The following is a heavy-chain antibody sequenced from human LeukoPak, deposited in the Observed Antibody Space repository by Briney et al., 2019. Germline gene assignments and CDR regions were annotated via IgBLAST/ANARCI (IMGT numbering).Heavy chain of an antibody. CDR3: ARDRGTRYHDY. CDR1: GLIFSSSG. CDR2: IWYDGSKT. V-gene: IGHV3-33*01. Sequence: GGSLRLSCTASGLIFSSSGMHWVRQAPGKGLEWLAMIWYDGSKTFYADSVKGRFTISRDNSKNSLYLQLNSLRAEDTAVYYCARDRGTRYHDYWGQGTLVTVCS. J-gene: IGHJ4*02. D-gene: IGHD1-14*01.